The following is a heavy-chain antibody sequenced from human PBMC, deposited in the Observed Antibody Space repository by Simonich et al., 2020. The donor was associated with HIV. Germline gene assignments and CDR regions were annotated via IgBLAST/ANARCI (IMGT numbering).Heavy chain of an antibody. V-gene: IGHV4-34*01. Sequence: QVQLQQWGAGLLKPSETLSLTCAVYGGSFSGYYWSWIRQPPGKGLEGIGENNHSGSTNNTPSLKRRVTKSVDTSKNQFSLKLSSVTAADTAVYYCARLTAGGLGEYFQHWGQGTLVTVSS. CDR1: GGSFSGYY. J-gene: IGHJ1*01. CDR3: ARLTAGGLGEYFQH. CDR2: NNHSGST. D-gene: IGHD6-13*01.